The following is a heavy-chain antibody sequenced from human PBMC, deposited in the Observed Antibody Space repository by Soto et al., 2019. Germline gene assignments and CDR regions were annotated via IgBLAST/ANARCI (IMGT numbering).Heavy chain of an antibody. V-gene: IGHV3-15*07. D-gene: IGHD3-22*01. CDR2: IRSKTDGGTT. J-gene: IGHJ4*02. Sequence: PGGSLRLSCAASGFSFSHVGMNWVRQAPGKGLEWVGRIRSKTDGGTTDYAAPGKGRFTISRDDSKNTVYLQMNSLKTEDTAVYYCTTDYYDSSGYYVLGYWGQGTLVTVSS. CDR3: TTDYYDSSGYYVLGY. CDR1: GFSFSHVG.